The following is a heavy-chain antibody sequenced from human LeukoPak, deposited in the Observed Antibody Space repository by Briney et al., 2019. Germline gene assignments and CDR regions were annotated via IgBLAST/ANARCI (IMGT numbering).Heavy chain of an antibody. CDR1: GFTFSSYS. D-gene: IGHD2-2*01. CDR3: ARVPADVVVPARYYFDY. J-gene: IGHJ4*02. CDR2: ISSSSSYV. Sequence: GGSLRLSCAASGFTFSSYSMNWVRQAPGKGLEWVSSISSSSSYVYYADSVKGRFTISRDNAKNSLYLQMNSLRAEDTAVYYCARVPADVVVPARYYFDYWGQGTLVTVS. V-gene: IGHV3-21*01.